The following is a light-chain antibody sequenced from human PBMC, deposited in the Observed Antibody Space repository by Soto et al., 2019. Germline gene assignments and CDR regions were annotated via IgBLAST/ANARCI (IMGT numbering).Light chain of an antibody. CDR1: QSVSSSY. CDR3: QQYGSSTST. CDR2: GAS. Sequence: EIVLTQSPGTLSLSPGERATLSCRASQSVSSSYLAWYQQKPGQAPRLLIYGASSRATGIPDRFSGSGSGTDFTLTISRLEPEDFAVYYCQQYGSSTSTFCPGTNVDIK. V-gene: IGKV3-20*01. J-gene: IGKJ1*01.